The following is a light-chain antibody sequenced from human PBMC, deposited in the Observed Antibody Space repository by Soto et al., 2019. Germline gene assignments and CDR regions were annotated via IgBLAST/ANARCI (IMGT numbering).Light chain of an antibody. V-gene: IGLV6-57*02. Sequence: NFMLSQPQSVSEAPGKTVTISCTGSSGSVASNYVQWYQQRPGSVPSTVIYEDNRRPSGVPERFSGSVDSSSNSASLTISGLSPEDEADYYGQSSDSANRGVFGGGTKVTVL. J-gene: IGLJ3*02. CDR3: QSSDSANRGV. CDR2: EDN. CDR1: SGSVASNY.